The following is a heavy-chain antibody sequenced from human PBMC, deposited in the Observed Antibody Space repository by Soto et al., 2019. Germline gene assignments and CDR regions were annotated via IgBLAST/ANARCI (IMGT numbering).Heavy chain of an antibody. CDR2: INPNSGGT. CDR3: ARGEAILWFGEPSPFDY. D-gene: IGHD3-10*01. V-gene: IGHV1-2*04. J-gene: IGHJ4*01. CDR1: GYTFTGYY. Sequence: ASVKVSCKASGYTFTGYYMHWVRQAPGQGLEWMGWINPNSGGTNYAQKFQGWVTMTRDTSISTAYMELSRLRSDDTAVYYCARGEAILWFGEPSPFDYWGHGTLVTVSS.